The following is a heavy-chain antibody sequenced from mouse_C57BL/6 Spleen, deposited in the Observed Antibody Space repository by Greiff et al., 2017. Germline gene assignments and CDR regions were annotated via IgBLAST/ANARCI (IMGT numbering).Heavy chain of an antibody. CDR1: GYTFTNYW. J-gene: IGHJ4*01. D-gene: IGHD1-1*01. V-gene: IGHV1-63*01. CDR2: IYPGSGDT. CDR3: GGSSNYGGSSYAMDY. Sequence: VQLQQPGAELVRPGTSVKMSCKASGYTFTNYWIGWAKQRPGHGLEWIGDIYPGSGDTNYNEKFKGKATLTADKSSSTAYMQFISLTSEDSAVYYCGGSSNYGGSSYAMDYWGQGTSVTVSS.